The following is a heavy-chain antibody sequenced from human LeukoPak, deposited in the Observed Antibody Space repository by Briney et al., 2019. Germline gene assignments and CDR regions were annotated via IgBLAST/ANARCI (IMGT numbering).Heavy chain of an antibody. CDR2: MTWDAGTT. D-gene: IGHD2-2*01. CDR1: GFTFDDYT. CDR3: AKGGQTAARDMDV. J-gene: IGHJ6*03. Sequence: GGSLRLSCAASGFTFDDYTMHWVRQPPGKGLEWVSLMTWDAGTTYYADSVKGRFAISRDNSKNSLYLQMNSLRSEDTALYYCAKGGQTAARDMDVWGKGTTVAVSS. V-gene: IGHV3-43*01.